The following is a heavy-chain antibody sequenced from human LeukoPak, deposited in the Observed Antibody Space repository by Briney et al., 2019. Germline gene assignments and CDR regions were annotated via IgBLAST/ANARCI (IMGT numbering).Heavy chain of an antibody. V-gene: IGHV1-2*02. J-gene: IGHJ3*02. CDR2: INPNSGGT. D-gene: IGHD1-1*01. CDR1: GYTFTGYY. CDR3: ASTTGTTQSDAFDI. Sequence: ASVKVSCKASGYTFTGYYMHWVRQAPGQGLEWMGWINPNSGGTNYAQKFQGRVTMTRDTSISTAYMELSRLRSDDTAVYYYASTTGTTQSDAFDIWGQGTMVTVSS.